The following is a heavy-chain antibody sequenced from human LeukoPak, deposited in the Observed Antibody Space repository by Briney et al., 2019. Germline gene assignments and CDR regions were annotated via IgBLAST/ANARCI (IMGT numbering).Heavy chain of an antibody. CDR2: INHSGST. V-gene: IGHV4-34*01. D-gene: IGHD3-10*01. CDR1: GGSFSGYY. Sequence: NPSETLSLTCAVYGGSFSGYYWSWIRQPPGKGLEWIGEINHSGSTNYNPSLKSRVTISVDTSKNQFSLKLSSVTAADTAVYYCARSPFMVRDPDYWGQGTLVIVSS. J-gene: IGHJ4*02. CDR3: ARSPFMVRDPDY.